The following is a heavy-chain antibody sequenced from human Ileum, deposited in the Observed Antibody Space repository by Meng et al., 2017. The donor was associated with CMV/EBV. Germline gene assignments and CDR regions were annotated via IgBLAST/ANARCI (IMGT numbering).Heavy chain of an antibody. CDR3: ARGDSSAYYYFDY. V-gene: IGHV3-23*03. CDR1: GFIFSSFA. J-gene: IGHJ4*02. D-gene: IGHD3-22*01. Sequence: GESLKTSCAASGFIFSSFAMSWVRQAPGKGLEWVSYIYSGGSDTFYADSVKGRFTISRDNAKNSLYLQMNSLRAEDTALYYCARGDSSAYYYFDYWGQGTLVTVSS. CDR2: IYSGGSDT.